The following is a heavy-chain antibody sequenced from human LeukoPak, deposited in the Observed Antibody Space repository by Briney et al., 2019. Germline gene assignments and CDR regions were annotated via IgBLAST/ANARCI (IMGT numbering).Heavy chain of an antibody. CDR1: GGSFSGYY. V-gene: IGHV4-34*01. CDR2: ISHSGST. Sequence: PSETLSLTCAVYGGSFSGYYWSWIRQPPGKGLEWIGEISHSGSTNYNPSLKSRVTISVDTSKNQFSLKLSSVTAADTAVYYCARRRLGELSSHPFDYWGQGTLVTVSS. D-gene: IGHD3-16*02. J-gene: IGHJ4*02. CDR3: ARRRLGELSSHPFDY.